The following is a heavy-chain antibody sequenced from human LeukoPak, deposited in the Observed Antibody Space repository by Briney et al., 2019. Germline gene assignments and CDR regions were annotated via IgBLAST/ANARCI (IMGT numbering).Heavy chain of an antibody. J-gene: IGHJ4*02. CDR2: IRYDGSNK. CDR1: GFTFSSYG. V-gene: IGHV3-30*02. CDR3: AKDRPNIVVAPAATPLDY. Sequence: GGSLRLSCAASGFTFSSYGMHWVRQAPGKGLEWVAFIRYDGSNKYYADSVKGRFTISRDNSKNTLYLQMNSLRAEDTAVYYCAKDRPNIVVAPAATPLDYWGQGTLVTVSS. D-gene: IGHD2-2*01.